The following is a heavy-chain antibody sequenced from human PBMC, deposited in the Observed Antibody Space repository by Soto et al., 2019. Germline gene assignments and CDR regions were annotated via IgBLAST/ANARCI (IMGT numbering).Heavy chain of an antibody. CDR1: GGTFSSYA. D-gene: IGHD3-22*01. J-gene: IGHJ4*02. Sequence: SVKVSCKASGGTFSSYAISWVRQAPGQGLEWMGGIIPIFGTANYAQKFQGRVTITADESTSTAYMELSSLRSEDTAVYYCARGPNSSGYYYGVDYWGQGTLVTVSS. CDR3: ARGPNSSGYYYGVDY. CDR2: IIPIFGTA. V-gene: IGHV1-69*13.